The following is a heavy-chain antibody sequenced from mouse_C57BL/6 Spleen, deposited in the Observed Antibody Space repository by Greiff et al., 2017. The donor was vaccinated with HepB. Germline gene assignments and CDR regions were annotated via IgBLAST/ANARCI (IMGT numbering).Heavy chain of an antibody. J-gene: IGHJ3*01. Sequence: EVQLQQSGPELVKPGASVKISCKASGYTFTDYYMNWVKQSHGKSLEWIGDINPNNGGTSYNQKFKGKATLTVDKSSSTAYMELRSLTSEDSAVSYCARERNYPAFAYWGQGTLVTVSA. CDR3: ARERNYPAFAY. CDR2: INPNNGGT. D-gene: IGHD1-1*02. CDR1: GYTFTDYY. V-gene: IGHV1-26*01.